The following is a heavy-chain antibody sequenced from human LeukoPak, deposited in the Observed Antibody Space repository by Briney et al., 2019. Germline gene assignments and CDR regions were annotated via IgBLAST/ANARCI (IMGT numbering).Heavy chain of an antibody. V-gene: IGHV3-48*03. J-gene: IGHJ4*02. CDR3: ARGGIVVVPAAEGFDY. D-gene: IGHD2-2*01. CDR2: ISSGSTI. Sequence: GRSLRLSCAASGFTFSSYEMNWVRQAPGKGLEWVSYISSGSTIYYADSVKGRFTISRDNAKNSLYLQMNSLRAEDTAVYYCARGGIVVVPAAEGFDYWGQGTLVTVSS. CDR1: GFTFSSYE.